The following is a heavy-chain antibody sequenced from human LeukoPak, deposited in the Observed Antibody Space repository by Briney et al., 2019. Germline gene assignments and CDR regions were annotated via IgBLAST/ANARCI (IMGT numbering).Heavy chain of an antibody. Sequence: PGRSLRLSCAASGFTFSSYGMHWVRPAPGKGLEWVAVISYDGSNKYHADSGKGRFTISRDTSKNTLYLQMNSLRAEDTAVYYCAKDVFGSGSYARLGLMELDAFDIWGQGTMVTVSS. D-gene: IGHD3-10*01. CDR1: GFTFSSYG. CDR3: AKDVFGSGSYARLGLMELDAFDI. V-gene: IGHV3-30*18. CDR2: ISYDGSNK. J-gene: IGHJ3*02.